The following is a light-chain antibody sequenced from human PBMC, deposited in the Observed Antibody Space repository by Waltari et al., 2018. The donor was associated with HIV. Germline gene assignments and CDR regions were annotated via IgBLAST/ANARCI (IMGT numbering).Light chain of an antibody. J-gene: IGLJ2*01. CDR3: AAWDDSLSGLHVV. Sequence: QSVLTQPPSASGTPGQRVTISCSGSSSNIGRNYVYWYQQLPGTAPKLLIYRNNHRPSGVPDRFSGSKSGTSASLAISGLRSEDEADYYCAAWDDSLSGLHVVFGGGTKVTVL. CDR2: RNN. CDR1: SSNIGRNY. V-gene: IGLV1-47*01.